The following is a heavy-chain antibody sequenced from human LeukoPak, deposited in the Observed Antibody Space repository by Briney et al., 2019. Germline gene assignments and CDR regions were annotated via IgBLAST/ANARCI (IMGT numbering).Heavy chain of an antibody. Sequence: GESLKISCEGSGYDFSNNWIGWARQMPGKGLEWVAIIYPGDSETRYTPSFEGQVTISADKSINTAYLQWSSLKASDSAMYYCASEDEYFQHWGQGTLVTVSS. CDR2: IYPGDSET. CDR3: ASEDEYFQH. J-gene: IGHJ1*01. CDR1: GYDFSNNW. V-gene: IGHV5-51*01.